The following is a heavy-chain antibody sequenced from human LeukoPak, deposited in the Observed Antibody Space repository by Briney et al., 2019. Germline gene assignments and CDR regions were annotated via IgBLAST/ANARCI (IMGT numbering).Heavy chain of an antibody. CDR3: AKAAFEYSSSSPNWFDP. V-gene: IGHV3-23*01. CDR1: GFTFSSYA. CDR2: ISGSGGST. J-gene: IGHJ5*02. D-gene: IGHD6-6*01. Sequence: PGGSLRLSCAASGFTFSSYAMSWVRQAPAKGLEWVSAISGSGGSTYYADSAKGRFTISRDNSKNTLYLQMNSLRAEDTAVYYCAKAAFEYSSSSPNWFDPWGQGTLVTVSS.